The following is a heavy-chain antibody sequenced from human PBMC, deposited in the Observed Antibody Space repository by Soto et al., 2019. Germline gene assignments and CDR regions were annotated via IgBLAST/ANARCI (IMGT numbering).Heavy chain of an antibody. CDR2: IYWDDDK. V-gene: IGHV2-5*02. D-gene: IGHD3-16*02. Sequence: QITLKESGPTLVKPTETLTLTCSFSGFSLSTNGVGVGWIRQPPGKALEWLALIYWDDDKHYSPSLTSRLTITKDTSKNRVVLTMTNVDPVETATYYCARWVSYRWFDPWGQGVVVTVSS. CDR1: GFSLSTNGVG. J-gene: IGHJ5*02. CDR3: ARWVSYRWFDP.